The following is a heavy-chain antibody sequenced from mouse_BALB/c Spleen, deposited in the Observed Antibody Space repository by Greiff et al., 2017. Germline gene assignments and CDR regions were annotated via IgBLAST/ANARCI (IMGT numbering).Heavy chain of an antibody. J-gene: IGHJ3*01. CDR1: GYSITSDYA. D-gene: IGHD1-1*01. Sequence: VQLQQSGPGLVKPSQSLSLTCTVTGYSITSDYAWNWIRQFPGNKLEWMGYISYSGSTSYNPSLKSRISITRDTSKNQFFLQLNSVTTEDTATYYCARGYYGLPGFAYWGQGTLVTVSA. V-gene: IGHV3-2*02. CDR2: ISYSGST. CDR3: ARGYYGLPGFAY.